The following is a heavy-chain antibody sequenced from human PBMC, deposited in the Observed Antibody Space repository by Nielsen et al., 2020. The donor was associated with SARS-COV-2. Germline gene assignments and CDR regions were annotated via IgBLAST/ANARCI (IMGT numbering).Heavy chain of an antibody. J-gene: IGHJ5*02. CDR3: TRDRPHNWFDP. Sequence: GESLKISCAASGFTFSSYWMHWVRQAPGKGLVWVSRIKSDGSSISYADSVKGRFTISRDNAQNTLYLQMDSLRDEDTAVYYCTRDRPHNWFDPWGQGTLVSVSS. CDR1: GFTFSSYW. V-gene: IGHV3-74*01. CDR2: IKSDGSSI.